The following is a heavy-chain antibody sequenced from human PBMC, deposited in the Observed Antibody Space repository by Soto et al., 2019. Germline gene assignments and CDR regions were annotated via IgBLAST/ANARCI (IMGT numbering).Heavy chain of an antibody. V-gene: IGHV1-69*08. CDR2: IIPILGIA. Sequence: QVQLVQSGAEVKKPGSSVKVSCKASGGTFSSYTISWVRQAPGQGLEWMGRIIPILGIANYAHKFQGRVTITADKSTSTAYMELSSLRSEDTAVYYCARDLRRVAATYDAFDIWGQGTMVTVSS. CDR3: ARDLRRVAATYDAFDI. CDR1: GGTFSSYT. D-gene: IGHD2-15*01. J-gene: IGHJ3*02.